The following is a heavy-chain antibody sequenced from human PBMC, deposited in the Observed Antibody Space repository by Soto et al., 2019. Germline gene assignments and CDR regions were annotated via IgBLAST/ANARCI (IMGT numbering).Heavy chain of an antibody. V-gene: IGHV3-23*01. CDR2: ISGSGGST. D-gene: IGHD3-9*01. J-gene: IGHJ3*02. CDR3: AKRKYYDILTGFHPADAFDI. Sequence: GGSLRLSCAASGFTFSSYAMSWVRQAPGKGLEWVSAISGSGGSTYYADSVKGRSTISRDNSKNTLYLQMNSLRAEDTAVYYCAKRKYYDILTGFHPADAFDIWGQGTMVTVSS. CDR1: GFTFSSYA.